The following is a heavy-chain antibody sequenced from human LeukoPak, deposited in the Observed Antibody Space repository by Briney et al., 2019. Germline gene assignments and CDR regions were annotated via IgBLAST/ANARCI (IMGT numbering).Heavy chain of an antibody. CDR3: AREYSGYGDFDY. V-gene: IGHV3-21*01. Sequence: GGSRRLSCAASGVTFSGYSMNWVRRAPGMGLEWVSSISTSSSYIYYADSVKGRFTISRDNAKNSLYLQMNSLRAEDTAVYHCAREYSGYGDFDYWGQGTLVTVSS. CDR1: GVTFSGYS. J-gene: IGHJ4*02. CDR2: ISTSSSYI. D-gene: IGHD5-12*01.